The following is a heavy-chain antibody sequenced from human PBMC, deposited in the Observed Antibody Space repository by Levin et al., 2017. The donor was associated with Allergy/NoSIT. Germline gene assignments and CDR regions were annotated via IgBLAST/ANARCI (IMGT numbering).Heavy chain of an antibody. J-gene: IGHJ4*02. CDR1: GGSFSGYY. CDR2: INHSGST. Sequence: KASETLSLTCAVYGGSFSGYYWSWIRQPPGKGLEWIGEINHSGSTNYNPSLKSRVTISVDTSKNQFSLKLSSVTAADTAVYYCARLERYSSGWYLINYWGQGTLVTVSS. CDR3: ARLERYSSGWYLINY. V-gene: IGHV4-34*01. D-gene: IGHD6-19*01.